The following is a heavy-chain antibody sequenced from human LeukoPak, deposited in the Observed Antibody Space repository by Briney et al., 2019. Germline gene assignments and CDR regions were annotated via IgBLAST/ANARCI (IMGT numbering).Heavy chain of an antibody. Sequence: GGSLRLSCAASGFTFSTYTMNWVRQAPGKGLEWVANIKQDGSEKYYVDSVKGRFTISRDNAKNSLYLQMNSLRAEDTAVYYCASATDVWELDHFDYWGQGTLVTVSS. D-gene: IGHD3/OR15-3a*01. CDR2: IKQDGSEK. CDR1: GFTFSTYT. CDR3: ASATDVWELDHFDY. V-gene: IGHV3-7*01. J-gene: IGHJ4*02.